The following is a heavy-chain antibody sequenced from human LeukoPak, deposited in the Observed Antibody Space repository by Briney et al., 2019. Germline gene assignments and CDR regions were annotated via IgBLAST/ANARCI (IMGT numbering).Heavy chain of an antibody. V-gene: IGHV1-2*02. CDR2: INPYSGDT. Sequence: GASVKVSCKASGYTFTGYYVHWVRQAPGQGLEWMGWINPYSGDTNYAQKFQGRVTMTRDTSISTAYMELSSLKSDDMAVYYCARVAMSGIGSDDFWGQGTLVTASS. CDR3: ARVAMSGIGSDDF. CDR1: GYTFTGYY. J-gene: IGHJ4*02. D-gene: IGHD1-26*01.